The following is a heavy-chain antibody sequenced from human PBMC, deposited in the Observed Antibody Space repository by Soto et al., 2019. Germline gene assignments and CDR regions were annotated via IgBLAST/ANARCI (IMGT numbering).Heavy chain of an antibody. J-gene: IGHJ4*02. CDR1: GFTFSSYA. CDR2: ISGSGGST. Sequence: GGSLRLSCAASGFTFSSYAMSWVRQAPGKGLEWVSAISGSGGSTYYADSVKGGFTISRDKSKNTLYLQMNSLRAEDTAVYYCAKDDLSDSSSWYLTGFDYWGQGTLVTVSS. V-gene: IGHV3-23*01. D-gene: IGHD6-13*01. CDR3: AKDDLSDSSSWYLTGFDY.